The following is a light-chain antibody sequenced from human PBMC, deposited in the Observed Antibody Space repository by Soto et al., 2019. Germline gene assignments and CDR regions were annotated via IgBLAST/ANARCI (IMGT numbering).Light chain of an antibody. CDR3: TSFTSSSTWV. Sequence: QSALTQPPSASGSPGQSVAISCTGTSSDVGGYNYVSWFQQHPGKAPKLKIYEVSNRPSGVSNRFSGSKSGYTASLTISELQAEDEADYHCTSFTSSSTWVFGGGTKVTVL. CDR1: SSDVGGYNY. V-gene: IGLV2-14*03. CDR2: EVS. J-gene: IGLJ3*02.